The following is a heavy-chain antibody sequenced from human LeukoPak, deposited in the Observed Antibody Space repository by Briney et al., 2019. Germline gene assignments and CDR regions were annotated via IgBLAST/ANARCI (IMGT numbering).Heavy chain of an antibody. CDR1: GYTFTSYA. CDR3: ARARVGSYYGFDY. CDR2: INAGNGNT. V-gene: IGHV1-3*01. Sequence: ASVKVSCKASGYTFTSYAMHWVRQAPGQRLEWMGWINAGNGNTKYSQKFQGRVTITRDTSASTAYMELSSLRSEDTAVYYCARARVGSYYGFDYWGQGTLVTVSS. J-gene: IGHJ4*02. D-gene: IGHD1-26*01.